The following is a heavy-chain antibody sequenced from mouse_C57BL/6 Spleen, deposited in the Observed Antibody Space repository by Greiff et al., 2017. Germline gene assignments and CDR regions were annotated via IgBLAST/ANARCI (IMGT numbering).Heavy chain of an antibody. Sequence: DVKLVESGGGLVQPGGSLKLSCAASGFTFSDYYMYWVRQTPEKRLEWVAYISNGGGSTYYPDTVKGRFTISRDNAKNTLYLQMSRLKSEDTAMYYCARHNYSNYCFDYWGQGTNLTVSS. CDR1: GFTFSDYY. D-gene: IGHD2-5*01. CDR2: ISNGGGST. J-gene: IGHJ2*01. CDR3: ARHNYSNYCFDY. V-gene: IGHV5-12*01.